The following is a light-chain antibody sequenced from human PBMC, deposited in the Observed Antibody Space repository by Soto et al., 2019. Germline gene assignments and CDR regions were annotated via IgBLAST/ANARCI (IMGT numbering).Light chain of an antibody. CDR1: QSVSSN. V-gene: IGKV3-15*01. CDR3: QQYNNWPLT. Sequence: EIVMTQSPASLSVSPGERATLSCSASQSVSSNLACYQQKPGQAPRLLSYGASTRATGIAARFSGIVSGTEFTLAISSLQSEDFALYYCQQYNNWPLTFGGGTKVEIK. J-gene: IGKJ4*01. CDR2: GAS.